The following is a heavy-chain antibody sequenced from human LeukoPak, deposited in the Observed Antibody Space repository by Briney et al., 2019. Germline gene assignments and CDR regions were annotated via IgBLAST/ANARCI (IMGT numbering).Heavy chain of an antibody. D-gene: IGHD3-3*01. V-gene: IGHV1-46*01. J-gene: IGHJ6*02. CDR1: GYTFTSYY. Sequence: ASVKVSCKASGYTFTSYYMHWVRQAPGQGLEWMGIINPSGGSTSYAQKFQGRVTMTRDTSTSTVYMELSSLGSEDTAVYYCARETGITIFGVVIMQMDVWGQGTTVTVSS. CDR2: INPSGGST. CDR3: ARETGITIFGVVIMQMDV.